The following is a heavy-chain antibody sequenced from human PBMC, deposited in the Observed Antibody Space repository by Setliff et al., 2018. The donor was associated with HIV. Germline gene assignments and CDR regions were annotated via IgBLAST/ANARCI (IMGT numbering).Heavy chain of an antibody. CDR1: GYTFSAYY. Sequence: VASVKVSCKASGYTFSAYYIHWVRQAPGQGLEWMGWMNPNSGGANSARMFQGKINMTRDSSINTAYLELSNLTYDDSAIYYCARKRRDYYGSGSYFGFYSYYHMDVWGQGTTVTVSS. J-gene: IGHJ6*03. CDR2: MNPNSGGA. V-gene: IGHV1-2*02. D-gene: IGHD3-10*01. CDR3: ARKRRDYYGSGSYFGFYSYYHMDV.